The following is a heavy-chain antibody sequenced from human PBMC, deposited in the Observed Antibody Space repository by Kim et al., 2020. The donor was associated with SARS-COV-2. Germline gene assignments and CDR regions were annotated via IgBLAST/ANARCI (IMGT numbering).Heavy chain of an antibody. Sequence: GGSLRLSCAASGFIFSSYSMAWGRQAPGKGLEWVSSISSSSDYIYYADSVKGRFTFSRDNAKNPLYLQMNSLRAEDTALYYCLRLLNGYFDYWGQGVPVTVSS. D-gene: IGHD2-8*01. J-gene: IGHJ4*02. CDR3: LRLLNGYFDY. CDR2: ISSSSDYI. V-gene: IGHV3-21*01. CDR1: GFIFSSYS.